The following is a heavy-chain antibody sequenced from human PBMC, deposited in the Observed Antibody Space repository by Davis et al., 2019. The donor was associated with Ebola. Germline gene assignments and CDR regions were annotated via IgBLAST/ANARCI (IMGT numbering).Heavy chain of an antibody. J-gene: IGHJ6*02. Sequence: GESLKISCTGSGYSFTSYWIGWVRQTPAKGLEWMGIIYPRYSDTTYSPSFQGQVTISADKSISTAYLQWSSLKASDTAMYFCARLEHSSRWYIAMDVWGQGTTVTVSS. CDR2: IYPRYSDT. V-gene: IGHV5-51*01. CDR3: ARLEHSSRWYIAMDV. D-gene: IGHD6-13*01. CDR1: GYSFTSYW.